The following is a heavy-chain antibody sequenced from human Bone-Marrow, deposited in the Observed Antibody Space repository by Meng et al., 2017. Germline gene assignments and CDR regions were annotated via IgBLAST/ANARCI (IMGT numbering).Heavy chain of an antibody. CDR3: ARDAPYGSGSYPLFYYYYGMDV. D-gene: IGHD3-10*01. CDR1: GFTFSSYG. CDR2: IWYDGSNK. J-gene: IGHJ6*02. Sequence: GGSLRLSCAASGFTFSSYGMHWVRQAPGKGLEWVAVIWYDGSNKYYADSVKGRFTISRDNSKNTLYLQMNSLRSEDTAVYYCARDAPYGSGSYPLFYYYYGMDVWGQGTTVTVSS. V-gene: IGHV3-33*01.